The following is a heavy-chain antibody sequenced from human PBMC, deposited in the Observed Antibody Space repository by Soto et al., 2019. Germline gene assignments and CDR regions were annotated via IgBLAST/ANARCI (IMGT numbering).Heavy chain of an antibody. CDR3: ASGGSSLNFDS. CDR1: GFTFRSYW. Sequence: GGSLRLSCAASGFTFRSYWMQWVRQAPGKGLVWVSWINSDGSSTSYADSVKGRFTISRDNAKNTLYLQMNSLRAEDTAVYYCASGGSSLNFDSWGQGTLVTVP. D-gene: IGHD6-6*01. CDR2: INSDGSST. J-gene: IGHJ4*02. V-gene: IGHV3-74*01.